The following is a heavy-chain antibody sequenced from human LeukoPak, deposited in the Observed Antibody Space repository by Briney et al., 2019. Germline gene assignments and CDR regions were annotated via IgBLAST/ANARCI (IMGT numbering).Heavy chain of an antibody. Sequence: HPGGSLRLSCAASGFTFDDYGMSWVRQAPGKGLEWVSAISGSGGSTYYADSVKGRFTISRDNSKNTLYLQMNSLRAEDTAVYYCARAVGMGATRYFDYWGQGTLVTVSS. J-gene: IGHJ4*02. D-gene: IGHD1-26*01. CDR3: ARAVGMGATRYFDY. CDR2: ISGSGGST. CDR1: GFTFDDYG. V-gene: IGHV3-23*01.